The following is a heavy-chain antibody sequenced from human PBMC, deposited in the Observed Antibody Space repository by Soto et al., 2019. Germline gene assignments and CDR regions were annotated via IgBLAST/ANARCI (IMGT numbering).Heavy chain of an antibody. D-gene: IGHD3-16*01. CDR3: ARDLFGVFYFDY. J-gene: IGHJ4*02. Sequence: GGSLRLSCAASGFTFSDYYMSWIRQAPGKGLAWVAYISSSGSTIYYADSVKDRFTNSKDNAKDSLYLQMNSQRAEDTAVYYCARDLFGVFYFDYWGQGTLVTVSS. CDR2: ISSSGSTI. V-gene: IGHV3-11*01. CDR1: GFTFSDYY.